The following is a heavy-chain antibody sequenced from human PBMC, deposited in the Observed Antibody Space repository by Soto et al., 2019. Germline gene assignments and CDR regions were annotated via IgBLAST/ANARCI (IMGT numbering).Heavy chain of an antibody. J-gene: IGHJ4*02. CDR2: IYWDDDK. CDR1: GFSPSTSGEV. D-gene: IGHD3-3*01. V-gene: IGHV2-5*02. CDR3: AHAIAIFGVVITYYFDY. Sequence: QITLKESGPTLVKPTQTLTLTCTFSGFSPSTSGEVVGWIRQPPGKALEWLAVIYWDDDKRYTPSLKSRLTIIKDTSKNQVVLTMTNMDPVDTATYYCAHAIAIFGVVITYYFDYWGQGILITVSS.